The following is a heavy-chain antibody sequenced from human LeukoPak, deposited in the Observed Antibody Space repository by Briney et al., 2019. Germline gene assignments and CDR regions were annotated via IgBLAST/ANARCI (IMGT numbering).Heavy chain of an antibody. Sequence: SETRSLTCTVSGGSISSHYWSWIRQPPGKGLEWIGHVVYSGSTSYNPPPRNRVTTSVPTTKNQFSLKRSAVTAAQTPLYFCTTRRDGYNFNWFDPWGQGNLVTVSS. CDR1: GGSISSHY. J-gene: IGHJ5*02. CDR2: VVYSGST. D-gene: IGHD5-24*01. V-gene: IGHV4-59*08. CDR3: TTRRDGYNFNWFDP.